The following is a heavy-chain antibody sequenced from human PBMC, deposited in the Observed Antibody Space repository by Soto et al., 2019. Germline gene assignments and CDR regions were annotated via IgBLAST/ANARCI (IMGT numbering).Heavy chain of an antibody. CDR1: GGSISSGGYY. D-gene: IGHD2-2*01. CDR3: AGGLVVVAAATSGNSFDP. Sequence: QVQLQESGPGLVKPSQTLSLTCTVSGGSISSGGYYWSWIRQHPGKGLEWIGYIYYSGSTYYNPCLKSRVTRSVDTAKNQFSLKLSSVTAADTAVYYCAGGLVVVAAATSGNSFDPWGQGTLVTVSS. J-gene: IGHJ5*02. V-gene: IGHV4-31*03. CDR2: IYYSGST.